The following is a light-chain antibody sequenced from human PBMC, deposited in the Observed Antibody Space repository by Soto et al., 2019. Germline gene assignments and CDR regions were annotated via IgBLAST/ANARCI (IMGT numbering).Light chain of an antibody. V-gene: IGKV1-8*01. CDR3: QHYYNYPWT. Sequence: AVLLNPSPSSFSASTGDRATITCRASQDIHNYLAWYQQVPGKAPKLLLYAASILQTGVPSRFSGSGSGTDFTLTIDGLQSEDFATYFCQHYYNYPWTFGQGTTVE. CDR2: AAS. J-gene: IGKJ1*01. CDR1: QDIHNY.